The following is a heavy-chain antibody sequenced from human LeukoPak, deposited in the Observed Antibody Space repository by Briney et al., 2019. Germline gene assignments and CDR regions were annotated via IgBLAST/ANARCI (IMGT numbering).Heavy chain of an antibody. Sequence: GGSLRLSCAASGFTFNTYAMSWVRQAPGKGLEWVSAISGSGGSTYYADSVKGRFTISRDNSKNTLYLQIHSLRAEDTAVYYCAKGKGSSSSSIDWWGQGTLVTVSA. CDR1: GFTFNTYA. V-gene: IGHV3-23*01. CDR3: AKGKGSSSSSIDW. J-gene: IGHJ4*02. CDR2: ISGSGGST. D-gene: IGHD2-15*01.